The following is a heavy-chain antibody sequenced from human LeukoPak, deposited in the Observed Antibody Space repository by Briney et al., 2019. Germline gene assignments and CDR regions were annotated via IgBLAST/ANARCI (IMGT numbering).Heavy chain of an antibody. CDR1: GDSVSSNSAA. CDR2: TYYRSKWYN. D-gene: IGHD2-2*01. Sequence: SQTLSLTCAISGDSVSSNSAAWNWIRQSPSRGLEWLGRTYYRSKWYNDYAVSVKSRITINPDTSKNQFSLRLNSVTPEDTAVYYCARGEETIVVVPAAIAGGMYPNWFDPWGQGTLVTVSS. J-gene: IGHJ5*02. CDR3: ARGEETIVVVPAAIAGGMYPNWFDP. V-gene: IGHV6-1*01.